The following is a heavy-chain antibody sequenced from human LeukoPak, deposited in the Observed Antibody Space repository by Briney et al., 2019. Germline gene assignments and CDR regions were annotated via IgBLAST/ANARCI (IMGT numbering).Heavy chain of an antibody. CDR3: ARDADMVRGDSDAFDI. CDR1: GYIFSSSA. V-gene: IGHV1-2*02. Sequence: ASVKVSCKTSGYIFSSSAITWVRQAPGQGLEWMGWINPNSGGTNYAQKFQGRVTMTRDTSISTAYMELSRLRSDDTAVYYCARDADMVRGDSDAFDIWGQGTMVTVSS. J-gene: IGHJ3*02. D-gene: IGHD3-10*01. CDR2: INPNSGGT.